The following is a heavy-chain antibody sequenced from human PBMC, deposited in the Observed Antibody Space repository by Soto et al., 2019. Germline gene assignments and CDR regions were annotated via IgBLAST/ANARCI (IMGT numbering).Heavy chain of an antibody. J-gene: IGHJ6*02. V-gene: IGHV3-73*01. CDR3: SRHEGQVTTNV. CDR1: GFTFSGSA. CDR2: IRSKANNYAT. D-gene: IGHD4-4*01. Sequence: GGSLRLSCAASGFTFSGSAMDGVRQASGKGLEWVGHIRSKANNYATAYAASVKGRFTISRDDSKNTAYLQMNSLKTEDTAVYYCSRHEGQVTTNVWGQGTTVTVSS.